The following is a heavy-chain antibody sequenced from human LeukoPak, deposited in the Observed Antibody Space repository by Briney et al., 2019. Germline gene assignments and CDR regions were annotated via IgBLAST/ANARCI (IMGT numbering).Heavy chain of an antibody. J-gene: IGHJ5*02. CDR1: GGSFSGYY. CDR3: ARGRGAYSYGSGGRWFDP. Sequence: SETLSLTCAVYGGSFSGYYWSWIRQPPGKGLEWIGEINHSGSTNYNPSLESRVTISVDTSKNQFSLKLSSVTAADTAVYYCARGRGAYSYGSGGRWFDPWGQGTLVTVSS. V-gene: IGHV4-34*01. CDR2: INHSGST. D-gene: IGHD5-18*01.